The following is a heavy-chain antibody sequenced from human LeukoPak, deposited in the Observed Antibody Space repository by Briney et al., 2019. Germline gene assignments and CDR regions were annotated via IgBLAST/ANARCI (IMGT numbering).Heavy chain of an antibody. Sequence: GGSLRLSCAASGFTFSSYAMSWVRQAPGKGLEWVSAISGSGGSTYYADSVKGRFTISRDNSKNTLYLQMNSLRAEDTAVYYRATRGAAAAQGYFDLWGRGTLVTVSS. D-gene: IGHD6-13*01. J-gene: IGHJ2*01. V-gene: IGHV3-23*01. CDR1: GFTFSSYA. CDR2: ISGSGGST. CDR3: ATRGAAAAQGYFDL.